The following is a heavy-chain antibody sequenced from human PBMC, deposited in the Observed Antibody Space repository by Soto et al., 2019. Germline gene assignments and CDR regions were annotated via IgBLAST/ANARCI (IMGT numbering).Heavy chain of an antibody. CDR2: INAYDGNT. CDR1: GYTFTHDG. Sequence: QVQLVQSGAEVKKPGASVKVSCKASGYTFTHDGISWVRQAPGQGLEWMGWINAYDGNTNYAQKLQGRVTMTTDTSTTTAYMKLRSLRSDDTAVYYCARSVSYNWFDPWGQGTLVTVSS. V-gene: IGHV1-18*01. D-gene: IGHD6-6*01. J-gene: IGHJ5*02. CDR3: ARSVSYNWFDP.